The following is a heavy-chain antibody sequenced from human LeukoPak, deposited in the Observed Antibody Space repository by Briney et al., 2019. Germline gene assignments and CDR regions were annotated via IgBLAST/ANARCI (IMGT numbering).Heavy chain of an antibody. V-gene: IGHV3-23*01. D-gene: IGHD2-8*01. Sequence: PGGSLRLSCAASGFTFSSYAMNWVRQAPGKGLEWVSAISGSGGNTYHADSVKGRFTISRDNSKNTLYLQMNSLRAEDTAVYYCARVAGAAYCTNGVCSLGYFDYWGQGTLVTVSS. CDR3: ARVAGAAYCTNGVCSLGYFDY. CDR1: GFTFSSYA. J-gene: IGHJ4*02. CDR2: ISGSGGNT.